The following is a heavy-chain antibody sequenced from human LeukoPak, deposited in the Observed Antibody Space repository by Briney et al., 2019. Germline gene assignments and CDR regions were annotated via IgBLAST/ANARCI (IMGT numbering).Heavy chain of an antibody. Sequence: ASVKVSCKASGGTFSSYAISWVRQAPGQGLEWMGGIIPIFGTANYAQKFQGRVTITADESTSTAYMELSSLRSEDTAVYYCATIEGKGHPDYWGQGTLVTVSS. CDR3: ATIEGKGHPDY. J-gene: IGHJ4*02. V-gene: IGHV1-69*13. CDR2: IIPIFGTA. CDR1: GGTFSSYA.